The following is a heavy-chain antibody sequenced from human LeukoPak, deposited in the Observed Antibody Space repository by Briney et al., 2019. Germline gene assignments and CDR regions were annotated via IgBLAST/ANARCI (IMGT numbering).Heavy chain of an antibody. CDR3: ARHFSVAGYFDY. V-gene: IGHV5-51*01. D-gene: IGHD6-19*01. Sequence: GESLKISCKGSGYSFATSWIGWVSQMSGKGLEWMGIIYPGASDTRYSPSFEGQVTISADKSISTAYLQWSSLKASDTAMYYCARHFSVAGYFDYWGQGTLVTVSS. CDR2: IYPGASDT. CDR1: GYSFATSW. J-gene: IGHJ4*02.